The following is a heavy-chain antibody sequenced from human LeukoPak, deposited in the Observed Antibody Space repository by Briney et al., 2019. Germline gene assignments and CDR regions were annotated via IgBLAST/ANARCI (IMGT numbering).Heavy chain of an antibody. V-gene: IGHV4-59*08. CDR1: GGSISSYY. CDR2: IYYSGST. CDR3: ARHTAAGYYYYYYGMDV. Sequence: PSETLSLTCTVSGGSISSYYWSWIRQAPGKGLEWIGYIYYSGSTNYNPSLKSRVTISVDTSKNQFSLKLSSVTAADTAVYYCARHTAAGYYYYYYGMDVWGQGTTVTVSS. J-gene: IGHJ6*02. D-gene: IGHD6-13*01.